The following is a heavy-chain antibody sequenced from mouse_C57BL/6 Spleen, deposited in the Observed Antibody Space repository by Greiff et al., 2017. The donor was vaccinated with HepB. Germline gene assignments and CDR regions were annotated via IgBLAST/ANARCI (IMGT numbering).Heavy chain of an antibody. Sequence: VQLQQPGAELVKPGASVKLSCKAFGYPFPSYWMHWVKQRPGRGFEWIGRIDLNSGGTKYNEKFKSKATLTVDKPSSTAYMQLSSLTSEDSAVYYCARSPTRVTDWDFDVWGTGTTVTVSS. V-gene: IGHV1-72*01. J-gene: IGHJ1*03. CDR1: GYPFPSYW. CDR3: ARSPTRVTDWDFDV. CDR2: IDLNSGGT. D-gene: IGHD2-2*01.